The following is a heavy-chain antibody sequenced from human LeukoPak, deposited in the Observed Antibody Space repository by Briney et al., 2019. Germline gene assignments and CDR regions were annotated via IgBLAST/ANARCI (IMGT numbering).Heavy chain of an antibody. CDR1: GYNFPKSW. J-gene: IGHJ4*02. V-gene: IGHV5-51*01. CDR3: ARPDYFASHD. D-gene: IGHD2/OR15-2a*01. Sequence: GESLKISCKASGYNFPKSWIGWVRQMPGKGPEWMAIIYPDDSRTKYSPSFQGQVTISADRSINTAYLQWSSLRASDTAMYYCARPDYFASHDWGQGTLVTVSS. CDR2: IYPDDSRT.